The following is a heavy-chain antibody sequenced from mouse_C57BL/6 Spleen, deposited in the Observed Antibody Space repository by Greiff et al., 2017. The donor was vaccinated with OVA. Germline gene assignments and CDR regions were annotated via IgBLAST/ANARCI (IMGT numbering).Heavy chain of an antibody. D-gene: IGHD1-1*01. J-gene: IGHJ2*01. CDR2: IDPSASYT. V-gene: IGHV1-69*01. Sequence: QVQLKQPGAELVMPGASVKLSCKASGYTFTSYWMHWVKQRPGQGLEWIGEIDPSASYTTYNQKFKGKSTLTVDKSSSTAYMQLSSLTSEDSAVYCCARGGELLRYHFDCWGQGTTLTVSS. CDR1: GYTFTSYW. CDR3: ARGGELLRYHFDC.